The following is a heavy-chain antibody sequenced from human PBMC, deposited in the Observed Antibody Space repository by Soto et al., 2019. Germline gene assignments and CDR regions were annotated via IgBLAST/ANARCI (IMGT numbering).Heavy chain of an antibody. CDR3: VRDLLGSGGHFDY. D-gene: IGHD7-27*01. J-gene: IGHJ4*02. Sequence: GRCLRLSGAASGFIFSSFGMHWVRQAPGKGLEWVAHIWYDGSNTYYADSVKGRFTISRDNSRNTRYLQMNSPRAEDTAVYHCVRDLLGSGGHFDYWGQGTPVTVSS. CDR1: GFIFSSFG. V-gene: IGHV3-33*01. CDR2: IWYDGSNT.